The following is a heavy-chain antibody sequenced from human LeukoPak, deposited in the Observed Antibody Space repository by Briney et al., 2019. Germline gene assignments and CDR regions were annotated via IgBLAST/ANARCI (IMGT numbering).Heavy chain of an antibody. CDR2: ISGSGGST. J-gene: IGHJ3*02. CDR1: GFTFSSYA. D-gene: IGHD5-12*01. CDR3: AKGRGIVATIGNAFDI. V-gene: IGHV3-23*01. Sequence: SGGSLRLSCAASGFTFSSYAMSWVRQAPGKGLEWVSAISGSGGSTYYADSVKGRFTISRDNSKNTLYLQMNSLRAEDTAVYYCAKGRGIVATIGNAFDIWGQGTMVTVSS.